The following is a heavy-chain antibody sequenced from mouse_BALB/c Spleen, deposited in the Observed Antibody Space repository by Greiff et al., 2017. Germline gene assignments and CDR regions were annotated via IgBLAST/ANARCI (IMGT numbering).Heavy chain of an antibody. D-gene: IGHD1-1*01. Sequence: VQLQQSGPELVKPGASVKISCKASGYAFSSSWMNWVKQRPGQGLEWIGRIYPGDGDTNYNGKFKGKATLTADKSSSTAYMQLSSLTSVDSAVYFCAPYGSSSYYYAMDYWGQGTSVTVSS. CDR1: GYAFSSSW. CDR2: IYPGDGDT. V-gene: IGHV1-82*01. CDR3: APYGSSSYYYAMDY. J-gene: IGHJ4*01.